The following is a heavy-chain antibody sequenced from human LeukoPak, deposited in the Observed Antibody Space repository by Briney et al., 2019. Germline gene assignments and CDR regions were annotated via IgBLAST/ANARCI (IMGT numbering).Heavy chain of an antibody. Sequence: ASVKVSCKASGGTFSSYAISWVRQAPGQGLEWMGGIIPIFGTANYAQKFQGRVTITADESTSTAYMELSSLRSEDTAVYYCATPGRDGYNSAPDYWGQGTLVTVSS. V-gene: IGHV1-69*13. CDR2: IIPIFGTA. CDR3: ATPGRDGYNSAPDY. D-gene: IGHD5-24*01. J-gene: IGHJ4*02. CDR1: GGTFSSYA.